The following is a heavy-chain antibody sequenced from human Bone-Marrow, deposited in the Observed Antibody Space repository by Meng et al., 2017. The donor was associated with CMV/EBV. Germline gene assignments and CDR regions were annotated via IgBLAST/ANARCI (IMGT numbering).Heavy chain of an antibody. CDR1: GGSFSGYN. D-gene: IGHD3-3*01. V-gene: IGHV4-34*01. CDR3: ASAVNNDFWSDYYRSDRIDY. CDR2: SNHSGTT. J-gene: IGHJ4*02. Sequence: SETLSLTCAVYGGSFSGYNWSWIRQRPGKGLEWIGESNHSGTTNYNPSLKGRVIISIDMSTTQFSLKMNSVTAADTAVDYCASAVNNDFWSDYYRSDRIDYWGQGALVTVSS.